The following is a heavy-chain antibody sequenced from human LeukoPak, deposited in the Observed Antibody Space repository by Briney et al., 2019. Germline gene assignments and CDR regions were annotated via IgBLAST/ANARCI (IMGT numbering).Heavy chain of an antibody. CDR1: GFTFNTYS. Sequence: GGSLRLSCAAAGFTFNTYSMNWVRQAPGKGLEWVSSISSNSRDIYYADSVKGRFTISRDNAKNSLHLQMNSLRAEDTAVYYCARDDRDISSYRFDYWGHGILVTVSS. V-gene: IGHV3-21*01. D-gene: IGHD6-6*01. J-gene: IGHJ4*01. CDR3: ARDDRDISSYRFDY. CDR2: ISSNSRDI.